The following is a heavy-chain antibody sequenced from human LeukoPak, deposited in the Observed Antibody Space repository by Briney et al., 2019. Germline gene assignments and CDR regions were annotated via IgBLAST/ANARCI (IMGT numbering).Heavy chain of an antibody. CDR2: IYYSGST. Sequence: SETLSLTCTVSGGSISSSSYYWGWIRQPPGKGPEWIGSIYYSGSTYYNPSLKSRVTISVDTSKNQFSLKLSSVTAADTAVYYCAREGVSRAVAAPDTTKRYNWFDPWGQGTLVTVSS. J-gene: IGHJ5*02. CDR1: GGSISSSSYY. V-gene: IGHV4-39*07. D-gene: IGHD5/OR15-5a*01. CDR3: AREGVSRAVAAPDTTKRYNWFDP.